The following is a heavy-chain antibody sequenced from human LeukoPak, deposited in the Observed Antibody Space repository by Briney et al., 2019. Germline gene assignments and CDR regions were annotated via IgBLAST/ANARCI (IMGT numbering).Heavy chain of an antibody. CDR1: RFTFSTYW. V-gene: IGHV3-74*01. CDR3: ARVRTPMITFGGVPFDY. Sequence: GGSLRLSCAASRFTFSTYWMHWVRQAPGKGLVWVSRINSDGSSTGYADSVKGRFTISRDNAKNSLYLQMNSLRAEDTAVYYCARVRTPMITFGGVPFDYWGQGTLVTVSS. D-gene: IGHD3-16*01. J-gene: IGHJ4*02. CDR2: INSDGSST.